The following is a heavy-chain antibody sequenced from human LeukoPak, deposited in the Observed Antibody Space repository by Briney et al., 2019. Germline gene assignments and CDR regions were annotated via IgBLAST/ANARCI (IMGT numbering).Heavy chain of an antibody. J-gene: IGHJ4*02. Sequence: GGSLRLSCAAAGFTFSSYGMHWVRQAPGKGLEWVAVIWYDGSNKYRADSVQGRFTISRDNSKNMVYLQMNSLRDEDTAVYYCARDPGGIHSYWGQGTLVTVSS. CDR2: IWYDGSNK. D-gene: IGHD1-26*01. V-gene: IGHV3-33*01. CDR1: GFTFSSYG. CDR3: ARDPGGIHSY.